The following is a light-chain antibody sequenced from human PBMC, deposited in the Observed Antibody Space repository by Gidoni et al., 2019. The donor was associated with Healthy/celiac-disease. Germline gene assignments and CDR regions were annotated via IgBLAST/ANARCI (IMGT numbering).Light chain of an antibody. CDR1: QSVSSN. CDR3: QQYNNWPPIT. V-gene: IGKV3-15*01. J-gene: IGKJ5*01. Sequence: EIVMTQSPATLSVSPGERATLSCRASQSVSSNLAWYQQKPGQAPRLLIYGASTRFSGSGSGTEFTLTISSLQSEDFAVYYCQQYNNWPPITFGQGTRLEIK. CDR2: GAS.